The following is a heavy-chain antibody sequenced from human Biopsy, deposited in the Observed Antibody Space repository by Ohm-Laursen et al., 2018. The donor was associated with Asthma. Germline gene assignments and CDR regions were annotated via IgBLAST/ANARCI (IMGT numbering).Heavy chain of an antibody. D-gene: IGHD4-17*01. CDR1: GYSLTDLS. Sequence: ASVKVSCRISGYSLTDLSMHWVRQAPGQGLEWMGGHDHEEGGTVNARRSQGRVTMTEDTSTDTAYMELSSLSSDDTAVYYCASDFPKDYVRYNFQFWGQGTLVTVSS. V-gene: IGHV1-24*01. CDR2: HDHEEGGT. CDR3: ASDFPKDYVRYNFQF. J-gene: IGHJ4*02.